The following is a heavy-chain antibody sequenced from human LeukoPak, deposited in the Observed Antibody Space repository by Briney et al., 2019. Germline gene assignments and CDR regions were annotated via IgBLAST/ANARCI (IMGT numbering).Heavy chain of an antibody. Sequence: GGSLRLSCTVSGFTFDTYAMSWVRKAPGRGLEWVSSIGGSGAYTYYTCFVGGGFTVARDNSRSTLFLQRGSLRAEDTAIYYSARDRPNCYGADGHYYRRDGDYWGEGTLVTVSS. CDR1: GFTFDTYA. CDR2: IGGSGAYT. CDR3: ARDRPNCYGADGHYYRRDGDY. V-gene: IGHV3-23*01. J-gene: IGHJ4*02. D-gene: IGHD4/OR15-4a*01.